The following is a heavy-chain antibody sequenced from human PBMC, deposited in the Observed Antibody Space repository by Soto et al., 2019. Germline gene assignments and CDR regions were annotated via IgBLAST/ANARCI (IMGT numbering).Heavy chain of an antibody. D-gene: IGHD1-26*01. CDR3: ARDSYSGSYEFVE. V-gene: IGHV4-30-2*01. CDR1: GGSISSGYS. Sequence: ASETLSLTCTVSGGSISSGYSWSWIRQPPGKGLEWVGYVYHSGSTYYNPSLKSRVTISVDRSKNQFSLKLSSVTAADTAVYYCARDSYSGSYEFVEWGQGTLVTVSS. J-gene: IGHJ4*02. CDR2: VYHSGST.